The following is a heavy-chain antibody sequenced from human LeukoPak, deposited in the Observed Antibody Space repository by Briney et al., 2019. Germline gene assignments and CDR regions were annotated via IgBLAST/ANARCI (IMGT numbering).Heavy chain of an antibody. V-gene: IGHV4-34*01. CDR2: INHSGST. D-gene: IGHD2-15*01. Sequence: PSETLSLTCAVYGGSFSGYYWSWIRQPPGKGLEWIGGINHSGSTNYNPSLKSRVTISVDTSKNQFSLKLSSVTAADTAVYYCARGLAYCSGGSCYSHDAFDIWGQGTMVTVSS. CDR3: ARGLAYCSGGSCYSHDAFDI. J-gene: IGHJ3*02. CDR1: GGSFSGYY.